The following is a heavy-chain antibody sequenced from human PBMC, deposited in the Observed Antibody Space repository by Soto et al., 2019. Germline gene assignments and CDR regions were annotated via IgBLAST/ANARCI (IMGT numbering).Heavy chain of an antibody. J-gene: IGHJ4*02. CDR2: ISSGGDSS. CDR1: GFTFRSYE. V-gene: IGHV3-48*03. D-gene: IGHD2-2*01. CDR3: ARVQCSTTTCHVQAFDS. Sequence: EVQLVESGGGLAQPGGSVRLSCAASGFTFRSYEMNWVRQAPGKTLEWVSYISSGGDSSYYADSVKGRFTISRDNAKNSLYLQMNSLRVEDTAVYYRARVQCSTTTCHVQAFDSWGQRALVTVSS.